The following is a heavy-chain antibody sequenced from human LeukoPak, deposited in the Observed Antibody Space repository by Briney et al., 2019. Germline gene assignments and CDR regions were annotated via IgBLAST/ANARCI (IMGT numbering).Heavy chain of an antibody. D-gene: IGHD3-10*01. CDR2: IYYSGST. J-gene: IGHJ2*01. Sequence: SETPSLTCTVSGGSISSYYWSWIRQPPGKGLEWIGYIYYSGSTNYNPPLKSRVTISVDTSKNQFSLKLSSVTAADTAVYYCARDRDYYGSEWYFDLWGRGTLVTVSS. CDR3: ARDRDYYGSEWYFDL. V-gene: IGHV4-59*01. CDR1: GGSISSYY.